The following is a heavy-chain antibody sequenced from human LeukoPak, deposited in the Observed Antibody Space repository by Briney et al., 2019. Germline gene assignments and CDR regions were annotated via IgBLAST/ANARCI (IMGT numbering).Heavy chain of an antibody. CDR3: ARDPYGSGSYLNAP. CDR2: ISSSSSYI. V-gene: IGHV3-21*01. CDR1: GFTFSSYS. Sequence: NPGGSLRLSCAASGFTFSSYSMNWVRQAPGKGLEWVSSISSSSSYIYYADSVKGRFTISRDNAKNSLYLQMNSLRAEDTAVYYCARDPYGSGSYLNAPWGQGTLVTVSS. D-gene: IGHD3-10*01. J-gene: IGHJ5*02.